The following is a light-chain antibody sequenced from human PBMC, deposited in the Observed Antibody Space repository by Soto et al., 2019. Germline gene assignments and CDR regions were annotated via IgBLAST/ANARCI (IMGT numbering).Light chain of an antibody. V-gene: IGLV1-40*01. CDR3: QSYDSSLSGYV. Sequence: QSLLTQLPSVSGAPGQRVTISCPGSSANVGAAYNVAWYQQLPDTAPKLLIYGNNTRPSGVPARFSGSKSGTSAFLAIAGLQAEDEGDDYCQSYDSSLSGYVFGTGTKVTVL. CDR1: SANVGAAYN. J-gene: IGLJ1*01. CDR2: GNN.